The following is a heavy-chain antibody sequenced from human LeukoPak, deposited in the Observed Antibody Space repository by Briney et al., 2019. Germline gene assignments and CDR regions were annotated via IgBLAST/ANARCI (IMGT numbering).Heavy chain of an antibody. J-gene: IGHJ4*02. CDR2: ISSSGGII. CDR1: GFTFSSYS. CDR3: ARVSYSGGVY. D-gene: IGHD6-25*01. V-gene: IGHV3-48*04. Sequence: QTGGSLRLSCAASGFTFSSYSMNWVRQAPGKRLEWVSYISSSGGIIYYADSVKGRFTISRDNAKNSLYLQMNSLRAEDTAVYYCARVSYSGGVYWGQGTLVTVSS.